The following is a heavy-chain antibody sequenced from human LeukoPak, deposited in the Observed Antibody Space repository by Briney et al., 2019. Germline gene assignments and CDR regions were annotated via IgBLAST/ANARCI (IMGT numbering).Heavy chain of an antibody. CDR3: AKNQGSSWQFYFDY. D-gene: IGHD6-13*01. V-gene: IGHV3-23*01. J-gene: IGHJ4*02. CDR2: ISGGGIT. Sequence: PGGSLRLSCAASGFTFSSYALSWVRQAPEEGLEWVAAISGGGITYYANSVKGRFTISRDNAKNTLSLQMNSLRAEDTALYYCAKNQGSSWQFYFDYWGQGTLVTVSS. CDR1: GFTFSSYA.